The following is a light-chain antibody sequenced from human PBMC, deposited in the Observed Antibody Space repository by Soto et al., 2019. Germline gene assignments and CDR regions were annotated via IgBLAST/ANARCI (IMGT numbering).Light chain of an antibody. CDR2: GTS. Sequence: VSTQAPGTLSVSPGERATLSCRASQSVSNNYLAWYQQKPGQAPRLLIYGTSSRATGIPDRFSGSGSGTDFTLTISRLEPEDIATYYCQQYDNLPITFGHGTRLEI. CDR3: QQYDNLPIT. CDR1: QSVSNNY. V-gene: IGKV3-20*01. J-gene: IGKJ5*01.